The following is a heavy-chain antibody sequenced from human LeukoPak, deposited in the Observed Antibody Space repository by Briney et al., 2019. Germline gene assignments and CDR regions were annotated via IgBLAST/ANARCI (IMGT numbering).Heavy chain of an antibody. CDR3: ARGKMARVLRFLEWSTSNWFDP. CDR1: GFTFSTYW. J-gene: IGHJ5*02. V-gene: IGHV3-7*01. Sequence: GGSLRLSCAASGFTFSTYWMSWVRQAPGKGLEWVANIKQDGSEKYYVDSVKGRFTISRDNAKNSLYLQMNSLRAEDTAVYYCARGKMARVLRFLEWSTSNWFDPWGQGTLVTVSS. CDR2: IKQDGSEK. D-gene: IGHD3-3*01.